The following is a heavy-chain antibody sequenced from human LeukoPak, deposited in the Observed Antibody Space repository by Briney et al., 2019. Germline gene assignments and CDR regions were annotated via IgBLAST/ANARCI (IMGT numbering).Heavy chain of an antibody. CDR3: AKGRLTGDALAY. Sequence: GGSLRLSCAASGFTFSSYAMSWVRQAPGKELEWVSAISGSGGSTYYADSVKGRFTISSDNSKNTLYLQMNSLRAEDTAVYYCAKGRLTGDALAYWGQGTLVTVSS. D-gene: IGHD7-27*01. CDR2: ISGSGGST. J-gene: IGHJ4*02. V-gene: IGHV3-23*01. CDR1: GFTFSSYA.